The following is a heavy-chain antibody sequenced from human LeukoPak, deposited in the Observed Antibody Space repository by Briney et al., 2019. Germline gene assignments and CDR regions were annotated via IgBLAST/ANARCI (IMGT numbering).Heavy chain of an antibody. V-gene: IGHV4-59*08. CDR2: FHYIGGT. Sequence: SETLSLTCNVSGDSIGRYYWSWIRQTPGKGLQWIGYFHYIGGTNYNPSLKSRVTISVDTSKNQFSLKLTSVTAADTALYYCARHRGDAYNPYYFDQWGQGTLVTVSS. CDR1: GDSIGRYY. J-gene: IGHJ4*02. D-gene: IGHD5-24*01. CDR3: ARHRGDAYNPYYFDQ.